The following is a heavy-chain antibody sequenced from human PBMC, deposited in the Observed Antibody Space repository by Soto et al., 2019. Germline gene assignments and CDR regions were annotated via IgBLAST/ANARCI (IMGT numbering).Heavy chain of an antibody. V-gene: IGHV1-69*13. CDR2: IIPIFGTA. CDR1: GGTFSSYA. Sequence: SVKVSCKASGGTFSSYAISWVRQAPGQGLEWMGVIIPIFGTANYAQKFQGRVTITADESTSTAYMELSSLRSEDTAVYYCAGNYDFWSGPSNYNWFDPWGQGTLVTVSS. CDR3: AGNYDFWSGPSNYNWFDP. J-gene: IGHJ5*02. D-gene: IGHD3-3*01.